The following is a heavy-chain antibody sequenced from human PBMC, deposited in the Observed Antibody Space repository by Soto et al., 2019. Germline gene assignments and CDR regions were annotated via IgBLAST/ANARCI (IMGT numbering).Heavy chain of an antibody. J-gene: IGHJ6*02. CDR2: ISFDGSNE. CDR3: ARPAATVIFYSGMDV. Sequence: PGRSLRLCCSASVFTVSDYAMHWVRQAPGKGLEWVAIISFDGSNEHYADSVQGRFTISRDNSENTLYLQMNSLRADDTAVYYCARPAATVIFYSGMDVWGQGTTVTVSS. D-gene: IGHD4-17*01. V-gene: IGHV3-30-3*01. CDR1: VFTVSDYA.